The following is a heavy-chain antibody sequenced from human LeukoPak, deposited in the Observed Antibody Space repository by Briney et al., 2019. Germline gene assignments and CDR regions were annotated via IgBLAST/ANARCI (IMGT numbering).Heavy chain of an antibody. Sequence: SGGSLRLSCAASGFTFSSYWMSWVHQAPGKGLEWVANIKQDGSEKYYVDSVKGRFTISRDNAKNSLYLQMNSLRAEDTAVYYCARIDDFWSGYLPFDYWGQGTLVTVS. V-gene: IGHV3-7*01. CDR3: ARIDDFWSGYLPFDY. CDR2: IKQDGSEK. J-gene: IGHJ4*02. D-gene: IGHD3-3*01. CDR1: GFTFSSYW.